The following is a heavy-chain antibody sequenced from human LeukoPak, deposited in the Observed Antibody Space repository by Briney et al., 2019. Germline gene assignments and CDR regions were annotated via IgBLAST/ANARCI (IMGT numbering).Heavy chain of an antibody. Sequence: SETLSLTCTVSGGSISSSSYYWGWIRQPPGKGLEWIGSIYYSGSTYYNPSLKSRVTISVDTSKNQFSLKLSSVTAADTAVYYCARDFREQQLVHNWFDPWGQGTLVTVSS. CDR2: IYYSGST. J-gene: IGHJ5*02. V-gene: IGHV4-39*07. CDR1: GGSISSSSYY. D-gene: IGHD6-13*01. CDR3: ARDFREQQLVHNWFDP.